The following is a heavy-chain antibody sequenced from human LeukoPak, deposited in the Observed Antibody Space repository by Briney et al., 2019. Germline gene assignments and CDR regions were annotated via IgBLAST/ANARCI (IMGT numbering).Heavy chain of an antibody. Sequence: GASVKVSCKASGYTFTSYGISWVRQAPGQGLEWMGWISAYNGNTNYAQKLQGRVTMTTDTSTSTAYMEVRSLRSDETAVYYCAREGYCSGGSCYGGFDPWGQGTLVTVSS. CDR3: AREGYCSGGSCYGGFDP. D-gene: IGHD2-15*01. J-gene: IGHJ5*02. V-gene: IGHV1-18*01. CDR2: ISAYNGNT. CDR1: GYTFTSYG.